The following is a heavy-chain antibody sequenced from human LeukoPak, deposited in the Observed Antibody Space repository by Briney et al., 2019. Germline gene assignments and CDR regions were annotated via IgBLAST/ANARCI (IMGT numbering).Heavy chain of an antibody. D-gene: IGHD7-27*01. CDR3: VRDYNGGFDY. CDR2: IRNDGSNH. J-gene: IGHJ4*02. V-gene: IGHV3-30*02. Sequence: GGSLRLSCAASGFTFSHHGMHWVRQAPGKGLEWVAFIRNDGSNHYYADSVKGRFTISRDNSKNNVYLQMYSLRVEDTSIYYCVRDYNGGFDYWGQGTVVTVSS. CDR1: GFTFSHHG.